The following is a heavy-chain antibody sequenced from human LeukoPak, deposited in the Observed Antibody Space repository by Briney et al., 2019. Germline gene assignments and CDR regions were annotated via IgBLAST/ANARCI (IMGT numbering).Heavy chain of an antibody. CDR2: IYHSGST. Sequence: SETLSLTCAVSGGSISSSNWWSWVRQPPGKGLEWIGEIYHSGSTNYNPSLKSRVTISVDKSKNQFSLKLSSVTAADTAVYYCAAPYGSGSYSAFDIWGQGTMVTVSS. D-gene: IGHD3-10*01. V-gene: IGHV4-4*02. CDR3: AAPYGSGSYSAFDI. J-gene: IGHJ3*02. CDR1: GGSISSSNW.